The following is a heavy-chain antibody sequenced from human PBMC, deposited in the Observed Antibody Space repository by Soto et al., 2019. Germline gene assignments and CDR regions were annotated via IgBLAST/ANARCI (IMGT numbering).Heavy chain of an antibody. CDR2: MNPNSGNT. D-gene: IGHD3-10*01. V-gene: IGHV1-8*01. J-gene: IGHJ5*02. CDR1: GYTFTSYD. Sequence: GASVKVSCKASGYTFTSYDINWVRQSTGQGLEWMGWMNPNSGNTGYAQKFQGRVTMTRSTSISTAYMELSSLRSEDTAVYYCARISPHYYGSGFDPWGQGTLVTVSS. CDR3: ARISPHYYGSGFDP.